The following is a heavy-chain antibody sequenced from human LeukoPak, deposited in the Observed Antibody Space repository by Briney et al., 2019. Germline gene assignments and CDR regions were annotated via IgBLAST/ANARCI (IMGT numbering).Heavy chain of an antibody. CDR2: ISGSGGST. CDR3: AKGVPAANTYYYYCGMDV. D-gene: IGHD2-2*01. J-gene: IGHJ6*02. V-gene: IGHV3-23*01. CDR1: GFTFSSYA. Sequence: PGGSLRLSCAASGFTFSSYAMSWVRQASGKGLEWVSAISGSGGSTYYADSVKGRFTISRDNSKNTLYLQMNSLRAEDTAVYYCAKGVPAANTYYYYCGMDVWGQGTTVTVSS.